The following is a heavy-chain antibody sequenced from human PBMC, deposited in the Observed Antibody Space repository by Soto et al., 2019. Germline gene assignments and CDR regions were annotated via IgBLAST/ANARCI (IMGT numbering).Heavy chain of an antibody. V-gene: IGHV4-4*08. Sequence: QVQLQESGPGLVKPSETLSLTCTVSGGSITSFFWSWVRQPPGKGLEWIAYISSSGSTKYNPSLKSRVTISLDTSKNQFSLRSSSVTAADTAVYFCARLAPRDGDPKTVRAFDIWDQGTMITVSS. CDR3: ARLAPRDGDPKTVRAFDI. J-gene: IGHJ3*02. CDR1: GGSITSFF. D-gene: IGHD1-1*01. CDR2: ISSSGST.